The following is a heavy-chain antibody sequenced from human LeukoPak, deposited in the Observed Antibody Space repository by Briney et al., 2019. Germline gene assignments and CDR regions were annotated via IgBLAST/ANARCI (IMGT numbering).Heavy chain of an antibody. CDR1: GFTLSGYS. J-gene: IGHJ4*02. CDR2: ISPTGNAI. D-gene: IGHD2-15*01. CDR3: ARVRQGWHFDF. V-gene: IGHV3-48*02. Sequence: PGGSLRLSCAASGFTLSGYSMTWVRQAPGKGLEWVSFISPTGNAIYYADSAKGRFTISRDNAKNSLSLQMNSLRDEDTALYYCARVRQGWHFDFWGQGTLVSVSS.